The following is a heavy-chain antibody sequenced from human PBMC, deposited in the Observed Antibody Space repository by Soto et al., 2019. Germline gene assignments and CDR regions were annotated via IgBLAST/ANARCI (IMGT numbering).Heavy chain of an antibody. D-gene: IGHD2-21*02. CDR1: GGTFNTYT. CDR2: IIPSFNKA. J-gene: IGHJ3*02. CDR3: ATRGDAIYFIAFDI. V-gene: IGHV1-69*01. Sequence: QVQLVQSGAEVKKPGSSVKVSCRASGGTFNTYTFAWVRQAPGQGLEWMGGIIPSFNKATYAQKVQDRVTITADESTRTAYMELRRLRSEDTAMYYCATRGDAIYFIAFDIWGQGTMVTVSS.